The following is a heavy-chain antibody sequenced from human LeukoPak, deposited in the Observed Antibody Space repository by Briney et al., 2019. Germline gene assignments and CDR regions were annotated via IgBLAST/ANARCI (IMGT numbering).Heavy chain of an antibody. CDR3: ARATYYYDSSGYYPPYYFDY. V-gene: IGHV3-21*01. J-gene: IGHJ4*02. Sequence: GGSLRLSCAASGFTFSSYSMNWVRQGPGKGLEWVSSISSSRSYIYYADSVEGRFTISRDNAKNSLYLQMNSLRAEDTAVYYCARATYYYDSSGYYPPYYFDYWGQGTLVTVSS. CDR2: ISSSRSYI. D-gene: IGHD3-22*01. CDR1: GFTFSSYS.